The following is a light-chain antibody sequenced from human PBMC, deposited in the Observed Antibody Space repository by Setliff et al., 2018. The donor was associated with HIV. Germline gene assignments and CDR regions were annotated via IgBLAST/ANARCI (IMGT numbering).Light chain of an antibody. V-gene: IGLV2-8*01. J-gene: IGLJ1*01. CDR1: NSDVGGYEY. Sequence: ALAQPPPASGSLGQSVTITCTGTNSDVGGYEYVSWYQQHPGKAPKLMIYEVNQRPPGVPDRFSGSKSGNTASLTVSGLQAEDEADYCCSSYAGSDTSPCVFGTGTKVTVL. CDR3: SSYAGSDTSPCV. CDR2: EVN.